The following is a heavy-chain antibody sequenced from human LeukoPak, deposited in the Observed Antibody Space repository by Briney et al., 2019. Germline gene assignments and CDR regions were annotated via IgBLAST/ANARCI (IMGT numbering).Heavy chain of an antibody. CDR1: GFMFSNYA. J-gene: IGHJ4*02. D-gene: IGHD4-17*01. Sequence: GGSLRLSCVGSGFMFSNYAIHWVRQAPGKGLEWVAVISYDGNLKHYADSVQGRFTISRDNSKNTLYLQMNSLRAEDTAVYYCAKDVRYGDYLDYWGQGTLVTVSS. V-gene: IGHV3-30*18. CDR2: ISYDGNLK. CDR3: AKDVRYGDYLDY.